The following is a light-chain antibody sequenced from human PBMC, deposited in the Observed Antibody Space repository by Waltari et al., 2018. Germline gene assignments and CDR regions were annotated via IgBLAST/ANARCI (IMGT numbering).Light chain of an antibody. Sequence: DIVMTQSPDSLAVSLGERATINCKSSQSILYSSNDKNYLAWYQQKPGQPPKLLIYWASTRESGVPDRFSGSGSGKDFTLTISSLQAEDVAVYYCQQYYRSRTFGQGTKVEIK. CDR3: QQYYRSRT. CDR1: QSILYSSNDKNY. J-gene: IGKJ1*01. CDR2: WAS. V-gene: IGKV4-1*01.